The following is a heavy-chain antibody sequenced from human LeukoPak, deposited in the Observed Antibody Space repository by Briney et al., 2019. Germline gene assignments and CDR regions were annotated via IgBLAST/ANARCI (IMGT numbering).Heavy chain of an antibody. J-gene: IGHJ4*02. CDR1: GGSISSDGYY. CDR3: ARERGVTYYYGSGSYPDY. Sequence: SQTLSLTCTVSGGSISSDGYYWSWIRQPAGKGLEWIGAIHTSGSTNYNPSLKSRVTISVDTAKNQFSLKLSSVTAADTAVYYCARERGVTYYYGSGSYPDYWGQGTLVAVSS. V-gene: IGHV4-61*02. D-gene: IGHD3-10*01. CDR2: IHTSGST.